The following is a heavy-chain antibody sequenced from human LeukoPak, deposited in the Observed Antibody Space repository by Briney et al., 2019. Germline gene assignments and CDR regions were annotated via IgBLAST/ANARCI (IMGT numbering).Heavy chain of an antibody. CDR1: GFTFSSYW. CDR3: AREHGSGSYPNPCGY. CDR2: IKQDGSEK. V-gene: IGHV3-7*01. D-gene: IGHD3-10*01. Sequence: GGSLRLSCAASGFTFSSYWMSWVRQAPGKGLEWVANIKQDGSEKYYVDSVKGRFTISRDNAKNSLYLQMNSLRAEDTAVYYCAREHGSGSYPNPCGYWGQGTLVTVSS. J-gene: IGHJ4*02.